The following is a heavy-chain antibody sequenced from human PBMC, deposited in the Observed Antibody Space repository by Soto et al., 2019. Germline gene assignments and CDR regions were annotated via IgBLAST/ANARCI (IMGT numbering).Heavy chain of an antibody. J-gene: IGHJ4*02. Sequence: PSETLSLTCTVSGGSISSSSYYWGWIRQPPGRGLEWIGSIYYSGSTHYNPSLKSRVTISVDTSKNQFSLKLSSVTAADTAVYNCARGGSITIFGVVIYDYWGQGTLVTVSS. CDR2: IYYSGST. CDR1: GGSISSSSYY. V-gene: IGHV4-39*01. D-gene: IGHD3-3*01. CDR3: ARGGSITIFGVVIYDY.